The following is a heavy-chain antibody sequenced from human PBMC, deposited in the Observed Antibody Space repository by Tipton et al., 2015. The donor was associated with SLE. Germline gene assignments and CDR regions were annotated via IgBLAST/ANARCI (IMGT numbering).Heavy chain of an antibody. J-gene: IGHJ4*02. V-gene: IGHV3-23*03. CDR1: GFTFSSYA. CDR2: IYSGGST. Sequence: SLRLSCAASGFTFSSYAMSWVRQAPGKGLEWVSVIYSGGSTYYADSVKGRFTISRDNSKNTLYLQMNSLRAEDTAVYYCARVSKSDSVFDYWGQGTLVTVSS. CDR3: ARVSKSDSVFDY.